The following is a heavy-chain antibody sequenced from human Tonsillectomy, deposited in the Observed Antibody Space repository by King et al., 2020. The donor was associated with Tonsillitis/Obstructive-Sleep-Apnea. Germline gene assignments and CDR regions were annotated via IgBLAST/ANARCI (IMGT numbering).Heavy chain of an antibody. CDR3: ARHRLSSRWPWLPDWFDP. CDR1: GGSISSSSYY. Sequence: LQLQESGPGLVKPSETLSLTCTVSGGSISSSSYYWAWIRQPPGKGLEWIGNMYYSGVTYYNPSLKSRVTISMDTSKNQLSLNLTSVTAADTAVYYCARHRLSSRWPWLPDWFDPWGQGTLVTVSS. J-gene: IGHJ5*02. CDR2: MYYSGVT. V-gene: IGHV4-39*01. D-gene: IGHD6-13*01.